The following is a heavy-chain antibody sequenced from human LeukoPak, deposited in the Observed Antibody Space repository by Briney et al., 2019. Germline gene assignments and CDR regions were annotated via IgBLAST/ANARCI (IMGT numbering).Heavy chain of an antibody. Sequence: ASVKVSCKASGYTFTSYAMHWVRQAPGQRLEWMGWISAGNGNTKYSQKFKGRVTITRDTSASTAYMELSSLRSEDTAVYYCARGLGGRRVYYYYGMDVWGKGTTVTVSS. V-gene: IGHV1-3*01. CDR2: ISAGNGNT. CDR3: ARGLGGRRVYYYYGMDV. D-gene: IGHD3-16*01. CDR1: GYTFTSYA. J-gene: IGHJ6*04.